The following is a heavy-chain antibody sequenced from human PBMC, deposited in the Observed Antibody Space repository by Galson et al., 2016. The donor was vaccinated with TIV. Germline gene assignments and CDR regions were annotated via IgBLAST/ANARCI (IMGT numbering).Heavy chain of an antibody. CDR2: INPNSSDT. D-gene: IGHD1-26*01. Sequence: SVKVSCKASGYTFIGYYMHWVRQAPGQGLEWMGWINPNSSDTNYAQRFQGRVTMTRDTSISTAYMELTSLRSDDTAVYYCARESPNNGSYSYWYFDLWGRGTLVTVSS. J-gene: IGHJ2*01. CDR3: ARESPNNGSYSYWYFDL. CDR1: GYTFIGYY. V-gene: IGHV1-2*02.